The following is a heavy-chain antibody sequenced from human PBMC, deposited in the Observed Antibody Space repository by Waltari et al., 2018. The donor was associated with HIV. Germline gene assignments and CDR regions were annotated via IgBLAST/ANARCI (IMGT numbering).Heavy chain of an antibody. CDR1: GFTFSDDY. J-gene: IGHJ2*01. CDR3: AREGRESRALDWYLDL. Sequence: EVQVVESGGGVVQPGGCRRLPCAASGFTFSDDYMGWVLQSPGKGLGWVGSSRNKPNSYITEYDSSVKGRFTISRDESKNALYLQMNSLKIEDTAVYYCAREGRESRALDWYLDLWVRCTLVTLSS. CDR2: SRNKPNSYIT. V-gene: IGHV3-72*01.